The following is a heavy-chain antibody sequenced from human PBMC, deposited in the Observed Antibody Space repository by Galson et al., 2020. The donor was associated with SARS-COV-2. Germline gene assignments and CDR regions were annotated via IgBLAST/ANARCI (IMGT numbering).Heavy chain of an antibody. CDR2: ISGTSIYT. V-gene: IGHV3-11*05. Sequence: GGSLRISCAASGFSFSDYYMTWIRQAPGKGLEWLSYISGTSIYTNYAGSVKGRFTISRDNDKNSLFLHMRSLRPDDTAVYYCARDPRLGNAYDIWGRGTMVTVSS. D-gene: IGHD7-27*01. CDR1: GFSFSDYY. CDR3: ARDPRLGNAYDI. J-gene: IGHJ3*02.